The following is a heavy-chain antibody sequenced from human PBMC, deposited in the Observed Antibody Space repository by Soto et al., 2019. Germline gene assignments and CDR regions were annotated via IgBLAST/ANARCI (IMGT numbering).Heavy chain of an antibody. CDR1: GFIFNDYA. CDR3: ARSDGYNKIEY. CDR2: ISFDGSNK. Sequence: GGSLRLSCAASGFIFNDYAMHWVRQAPGKGLEWVAVISFDGSNKYYADSVKGRFTVSRDGSKNTLFLQMNSLRTGDTAFYYCARSDGYNKIEYWGQGTLVTVSS. J-gene: IGHJ4*02. V-gene: IGHV3-30*04. D-gene: IGHD6-25*01.